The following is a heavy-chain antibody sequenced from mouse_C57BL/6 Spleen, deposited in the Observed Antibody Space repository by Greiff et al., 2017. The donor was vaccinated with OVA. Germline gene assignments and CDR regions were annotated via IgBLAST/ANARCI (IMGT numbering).Heavy chain of an antibody. Sequence: EVQLQQSGGDLVKPGGSLKLSCAASGFAFSSSGMTWVRQTPGKRLEWVARISSGGGDTYYHDSVKGRVTMTRDNAKNTVYLQLSSLTSEDTAMYDGASHDGSMDYWGQGLSVTASS. CDR3: ASHDGSMDY. J-gene: IGHJ4*01. V-gene: IGHV5-6*01. CDR2: ISSGGGDT. CDR1: GFAFSSSG. D-gene: IGHD1-1*01.